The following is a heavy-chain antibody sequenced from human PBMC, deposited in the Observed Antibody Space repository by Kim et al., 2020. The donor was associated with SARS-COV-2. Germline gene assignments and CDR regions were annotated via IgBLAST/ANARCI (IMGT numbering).Heavy chain of an antibody. V-gene: IGHV3-23*01. CDR3: AKDISAYSGMDA. Sequence: YTAHSVKRRFAITRDDSRDTLYLQMNSLRTEDTAVYFCAKDISAYSGMDAWGQVTTVTVSS. J-gene: IGHJ6*02.